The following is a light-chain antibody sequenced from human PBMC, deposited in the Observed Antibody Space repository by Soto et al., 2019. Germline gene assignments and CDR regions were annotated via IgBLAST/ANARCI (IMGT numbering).Light chain of an antibody. V-gene: IGKV3-11*01. CDR3: QRRRNWPVT. CDR2: DGS. CDR1: PSVTSF. Sequence: EIVLTQSPATLSLSPGERATLSCMASPSVTSFLALYPPKPGQAPSLLIHDGSNMATVIPARFSGSGSGTDFTLTIRSLEPEDVAVYCGQRRRNWPVTFGQGTGLEIK. J-gene: IGKJ5*01.